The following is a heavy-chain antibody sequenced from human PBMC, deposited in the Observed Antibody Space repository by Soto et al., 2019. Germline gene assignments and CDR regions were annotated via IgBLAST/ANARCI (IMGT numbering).Heavy chain of an antibody. Sequence: SETLSLTCTVSGGSINSDAYYWSWIRQPPGKGLEWIGHIYYSGRTYYNPSLESRLTISLDTSKNQFSLRLSSVTASDTAVYYCARDRSNSPDYFDYWGRGTLVTSPQ. V-gene: IGHV4-30-4*01. CDR1: GGSINSDAYY. J-gene: IGHJ4*02. CDR2: IYYSGRT. CDR3: ARDRSNSPDYFDY. D-gene: IGHD6-6*01.